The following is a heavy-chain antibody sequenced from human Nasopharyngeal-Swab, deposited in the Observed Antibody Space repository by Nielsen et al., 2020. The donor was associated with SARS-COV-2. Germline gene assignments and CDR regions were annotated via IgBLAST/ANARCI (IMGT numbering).Heavy chain of an antibody. Sequence: SVKVSCKASAGSFSSYAISWVRQAPGQGLEGMGRIIPILGIANYAQKFQGRVTITADKSTSTAYMELSSLRSEDTAVYYCARGPALGTAFFDYWGQGTLVTVSS. CDR1: AGSFSSYA. CDR3: ARGPALGTAFFDY. V-gene: IGHV1-69*04. J-gene: IGHJ4*02. CDR2: IIPILGIA. D-gene: IGHD5-18*01.